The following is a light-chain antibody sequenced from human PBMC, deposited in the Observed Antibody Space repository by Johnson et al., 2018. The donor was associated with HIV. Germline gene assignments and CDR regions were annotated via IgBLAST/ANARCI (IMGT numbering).Light chain of an antibody. CDR3: GTWDTSLSVYV. Sequence: LTQSPSVSAAPGQKVTISCSGSSSNIGNNYVSWYQQLPGTAPKLLIYDNNQRPSGIPDRFSGSKSGTSVTLAITGLQTGDEADYYCGTWDTSLSVYVFGTGTKVTVL. J-gene: IGLJ1*01. V-gene: IGLV1-51*01. CDR2: DNN. CDR1: SSNIGNNY.